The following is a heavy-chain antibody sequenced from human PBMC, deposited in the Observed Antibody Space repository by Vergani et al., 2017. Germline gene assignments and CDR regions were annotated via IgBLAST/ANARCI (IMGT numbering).Heavy chain of an antibody. CDR1: GFTFSSYG. J-gene: IGHJ4*02. Sequence: QVQLVESGGGVVQPGRSLRLSCAASGFTFSSYGMHWVRQAPGKGLEWVAVIWYDGSNKYYADSVKGRFTISRDNSKNTLYLQMNSLRAEDTAVYYCAKTAVTGTIDYWGQGTLVTVSS. V-gene: IGHV3-33*06. CDR3: AKTAVTGTIDY. D-gene: IGHD1-7*01. CDR2: IWYDGSNK.